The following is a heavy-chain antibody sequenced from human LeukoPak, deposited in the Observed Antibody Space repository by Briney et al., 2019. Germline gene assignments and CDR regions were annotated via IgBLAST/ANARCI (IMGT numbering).Heavy chain of an antibody. CDR2: IYTSGST. Sequence: SETLSLTCTVSGGSISSYYWSWIRQPAGKGLEWIGRIYTSGSTNYNPSLKSRVTISVDTSKNQFSLKLSSVTAADTAVYYCARGGGSSWLMLDYMDVWGKGTTVTVSS. CDR1: GGSISSYY. V-gene: IGHV4-4*07. CDR3: ARGGGSSWLMLDYMDV. D-gene: IGHD6-13*01. J-gene: IGHJ6*03.